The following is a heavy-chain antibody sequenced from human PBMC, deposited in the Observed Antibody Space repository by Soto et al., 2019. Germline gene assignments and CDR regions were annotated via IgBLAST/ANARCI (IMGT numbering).Heavy chain of an antibody. D-gene: IGHD5-12*01. V-gene: IGHV3-64D*08. CDR3: VKVGRWLHLRAAFDI. Sequence: GGSLRLSCSASGFTFSSYAMHWVRQAPGKGLEYVSAISSNGGSTYYADSVKGRFTISRDNSKNTLYLQMSSLRAEDTAVYYCVKVGRWLHLRAAFDIWGQGTMVTVSS. J-gene: IGHJ3*02. CDR1: GFTFSSYA. CDR2: ISSNGGST.